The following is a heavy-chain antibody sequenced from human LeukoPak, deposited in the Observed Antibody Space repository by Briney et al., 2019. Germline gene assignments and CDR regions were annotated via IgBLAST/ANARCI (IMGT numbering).Heavy chain of an antibody. J-gene: IGHJ4*02. CDR2: IKQDGSEK. Sequence: PGGSLRLSCAASGLTFDTYWMSWVRQAPGKGLEWVANIKQDGSEKDYVDSVKGRFTISRDNAKNSLYLQMNSLRAEDTGVYYCARGDTQSKYRQFDSWGQGSLVVVSS. V-gene: IGHV3-7*04. CDR3: ARGDTQSKYRQFDS. CDR1: GLTFDTYW. D-gene: IGHD3-16*02.